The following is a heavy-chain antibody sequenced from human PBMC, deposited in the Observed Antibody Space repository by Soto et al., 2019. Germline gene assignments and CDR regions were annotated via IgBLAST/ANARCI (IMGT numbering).Heavy chain of an antibody. CDR3: ARHKGEEIGEDPDEYSSSSFDY. CDR1: GGSISSSSYY. Sequence: SETLSLTCTVSGGSISSSSYYWGWIRQPPGKGLEWIGSIYYSGSTYYNPSLKSRLPISVDTSKNQFSLKLSSVTAADTAVYYCARHKGEEIGEDPDEYSSSSFDYWGQGTLVTVSS. CDR2: IYYSGST. D-gene: IGHD6-6*01. J-gene: IGHJ4*02. V-gene: IGHV4-39*01.